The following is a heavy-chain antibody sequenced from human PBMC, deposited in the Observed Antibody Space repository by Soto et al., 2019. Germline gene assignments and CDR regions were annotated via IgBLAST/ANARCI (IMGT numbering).Heavy chain of an antibody. CDR3: ARLGGCYGQFDH. Sequence: SETLSLTCSVSGGSISSSNWWSWVRQPPGKGLEWIGYVYYTGTTTYSPSLKSRVTISVDTSMNQISLKLSSVTAADTAVYYCARLGGCYGQFDHWGPGTLVTVS. CDR1: GGSISSSNW. V-gene: IGHV4-4*02. D-gene: IGHD3-22*01. J-gene: IGHJ4*02. CDR2: VYYTGTT.